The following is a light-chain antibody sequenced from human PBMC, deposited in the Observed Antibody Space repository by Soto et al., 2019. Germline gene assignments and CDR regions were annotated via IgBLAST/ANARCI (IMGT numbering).Light chain of an antibody. Sequence: EIVLTQSPGTLSLSPGETATLSCRANLGVSSTNLAWYQQKPGQAPRLLIYDASRRATGIPDRFRGSASGTDFTLTISRLEPEDFAVYYCQQFRGASYTFGQGTKLEIK. CDR2: DAS. CDR1: LGVSSTN. V-gene: IGKV3-20*01. CDR3: QQFRGASYT. J-gene: IGKJ2*01.